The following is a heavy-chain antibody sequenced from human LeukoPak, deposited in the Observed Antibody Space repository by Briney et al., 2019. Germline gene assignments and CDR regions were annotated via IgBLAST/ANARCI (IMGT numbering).Heavy chain of an antibody. CDR3: ARIHSGYSSNLVDY. V-gene: IGHV4-39*01. CDR2: IYYSGST. Sequence: PSETLSLTCTVSGGSISSSSYYWGWIRQPPGKGLEWIGSIYYSGSTYYNPSLKSRVTISVDTSKNQFSLKLSSVTAADTAVYYCARIHSGYSSNLVDYWGQGTLVTVSS. CDR1: GGSISSSSYY. D-gene: IGHD5-12*01. J-gene: IGHJ4*02.